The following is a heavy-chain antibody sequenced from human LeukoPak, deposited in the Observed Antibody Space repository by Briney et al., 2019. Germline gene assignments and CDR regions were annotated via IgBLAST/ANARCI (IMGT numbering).Heavy chain of an antibody. CDR1: GGSICSGGYS. CDR2: IYHSGST. Sequence: NPSETLSLTCAVSGGSICSGGYSWSWIRQPPGKGLEWIGYIYHSGSTYYNPSLKSRVTISVDRSKNQFSLKLSSVTAADTAVYYCARGIAAAGMDYWGQGTLVTVSS. CDR3: ARGIAAAGMDY. D-gene: IGHD6-13*01. J-gene: IGHJ4*02. V-gene: IGHV4-30-2*01.